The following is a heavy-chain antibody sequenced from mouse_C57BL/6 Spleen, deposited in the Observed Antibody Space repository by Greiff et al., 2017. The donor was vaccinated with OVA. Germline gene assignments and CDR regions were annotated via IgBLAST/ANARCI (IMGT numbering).Heavy chain of an antibody. D-gene: IGHD2-1*01. CDR3: TTRRNYGGFAY. J-gene: IGHJ3*01. CDR2: IDPENGDT. CDR1: GFNIKDDY. Sequence: EVQRVESGAELVRPGASVKLSCTASGFNIKDDYMHWVKQRPEQGLEWIGWIDPENGDTEYASKFQGKATITADTSSNTAYLQLSSLTSEDTAVYYCTTRRNYGGFAYWGQGTLVTVSA. V-gene: IGHV14-4*01.